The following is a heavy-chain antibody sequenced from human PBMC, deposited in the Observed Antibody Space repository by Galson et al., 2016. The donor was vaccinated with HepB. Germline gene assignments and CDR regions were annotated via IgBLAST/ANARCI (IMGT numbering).Heavy chain of an antibody. J-gene: IGHJ6*02. D-gene: IGHD6-19*01. Sequence: LVKPTQTLTLTCSFSGFSLSTSAMCVSWIRQPPGKGLEWIGEIYQSGSTNYNPSLKSRVTISVDKSKNQFSLKLRSVTAADTAVYYCARTISSGWYRDGMDVWGQGTTVTVSS. CDR3: ARTISSGWYRDGMDV. CDR1: GFSLSTSAM. CDR2: IYQSGST. V-gene: IGHV4-4*02.